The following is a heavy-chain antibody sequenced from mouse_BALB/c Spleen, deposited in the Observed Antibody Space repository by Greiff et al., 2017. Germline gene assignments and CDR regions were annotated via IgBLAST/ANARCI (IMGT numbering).Heavy chain of an antibody. CDR2: ISSGGST. Sequence: EVKLVESGGGLVKPGGSLKLSCAASGFTFSSYAMSWVRQTPEKRLEWVASISSGGSTYYPDSVKGRFTISRDNARNTLYLQMSSLKSEDTAMYYCTRYDYDDYAMDYWGQGTSVTVSS. V-gene: IGHV5-6-5*01. CDR1: GFTFSSYA. J-gene: IGHJ4*01. D-gene: IGHD2-4*01. CDR3: TRYDYDDYAMDY.